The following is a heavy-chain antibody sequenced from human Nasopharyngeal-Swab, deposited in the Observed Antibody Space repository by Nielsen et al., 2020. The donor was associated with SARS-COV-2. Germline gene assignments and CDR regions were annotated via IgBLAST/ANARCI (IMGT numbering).Heavy chain of an antibody. D-gene: IGHD3-3*01. V-gene: IGHV1-69*01. Sequence: KVSGQGCVWTRGIIPIFGTANYAQKFQGRVTITADESTSTAYMELSSLRSEDTAVYYCARSRARIQYDFWSGYYYYGMDVWGQGTTVTVSS. CDR2: IIPIFGTA. CDR3: ARSRARIQYDFWSGYYYYGMDV. J-gene: IGHJ6*02.